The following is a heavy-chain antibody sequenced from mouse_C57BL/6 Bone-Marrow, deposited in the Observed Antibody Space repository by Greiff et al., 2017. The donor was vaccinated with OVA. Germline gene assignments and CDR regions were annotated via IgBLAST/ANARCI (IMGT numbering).Heavy chain of an antibody. V-gene: IGHV5-16*01. CDR2: INYDGSST. J-gene: IGHJ2*01. Sequence: EVMLVESEGGLVQPGSSMKLSCTASGFTFSDYYMAWVRQVPEKGLEWVANINYDGSSTYYLDSLKSRFIISRDNAKNILYLQMSSLKSEDTATYYCARVGSLGYGSSSYYFDYWGQGTTLTVSS. CDR3: ARVGSLGYGSSSYYFDY. D-gene: IGHD1-1*01. CDR1: GFTFSDYY.